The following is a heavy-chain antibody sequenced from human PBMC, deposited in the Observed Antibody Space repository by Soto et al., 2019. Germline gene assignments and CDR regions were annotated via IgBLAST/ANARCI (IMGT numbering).Heavy chain of an antibody. CDR1: SAPVSSTTYT. CDR2: VYYGGRS. J-gene: IGHJ6*02. Sequence: SETLSLTCTVSSAPVSSTTYTWGWIRQPPGKGLEWVASVYYGGRSYYNPSLNSRVTISVDTSKNQFSLKMTSVTAADTAVYYCARGSFKVNYYGMVVWGQGTTVTVSS. CDR3: ARGSFKVNYYGMVV. V-gene: IGHV4-39*01. D-gene: IGHD2-21*01.